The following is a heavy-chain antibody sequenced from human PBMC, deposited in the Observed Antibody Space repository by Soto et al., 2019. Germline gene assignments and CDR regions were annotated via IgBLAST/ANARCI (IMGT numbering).Heavy chain of an antibody. CDR3: AREYVDWGYWYFDL. CDR2: IATSGNT. Sequence: DVQLVESGGGLVQPGGSLRLSCEASGFTVSGYDMHLVRQAAGERLEWVSAIATSGNTYYAGSVKGRFTISRENAKNSLYLQINNVRAGDTAVYYCAREYVDWGYWYFDLWGRGTLVTVSS. V-gene: IGHV3-13*01. CDR1: GFTVSGYD. J-gene: IGHJ2*01. D-gene: IGHD3-9*01.